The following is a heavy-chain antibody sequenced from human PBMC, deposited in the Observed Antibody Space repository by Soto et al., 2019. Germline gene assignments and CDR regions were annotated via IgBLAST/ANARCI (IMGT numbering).Heavy chain of an antibody. CDR3: ARADYGDYRAEWYFDY. V-gene: IGHV3-66*01. D-gene: IGHD4-17*01. CDR1: GLTVSRNY. Sequence: GGSLRLSCAVSGLTVSRNYMSWVRQAPGKGLQWVSTIYGDGRTYYADFVKGRFSISRDSSKNTVYLQMNSLRVEDTAVYYCARADYGDYRAEWYFDYWGQGTLVTVSS. J-gene: IGHJ4*02. CDR2: IYGDGRT.